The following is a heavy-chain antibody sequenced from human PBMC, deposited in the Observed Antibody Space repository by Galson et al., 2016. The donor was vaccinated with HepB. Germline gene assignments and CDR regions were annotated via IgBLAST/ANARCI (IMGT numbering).Heavy chain of an antibody. CDR1: GGSITSADNN. CDR2: IHYTGST. Sequence: TLSLTCAVSGGSITSADNNWGWIRQHPGKGLKWIGYIHYTGSTYYSPSLKTRLTISLDASKNQFFLRLNSVTAADSAVYYCARDSGWGSFPLFYYFGLDVWGRGTTVIVSS. J-gene: IGHJ6*02. CDR3: ARDSGWGSFPLFYYFGLDV. V-gene: IGHV4-31*11. D-gene: IGHD3-10*01.